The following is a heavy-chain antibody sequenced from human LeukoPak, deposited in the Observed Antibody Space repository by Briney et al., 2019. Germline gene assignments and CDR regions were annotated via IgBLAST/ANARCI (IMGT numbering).Heavy chain of an antibody. CDR2: FDPEDGET. D-gene: IGHD2-15*01. CDR1: GYTLAELS. V-gene: IGHV1-24*01. J-gene: IGHJ4*02. Sequence: ASVKGSCTVSGYTLAELSMHWVRQAPGKGLERMGGFDPEDGETIYAQKFQGRVTMTEDTSTDTAYMELSSLRSEDTAVYYCATAFQVAATYDYWGQGTLVTVSS. CDR3: ATAFQVAATYDY.